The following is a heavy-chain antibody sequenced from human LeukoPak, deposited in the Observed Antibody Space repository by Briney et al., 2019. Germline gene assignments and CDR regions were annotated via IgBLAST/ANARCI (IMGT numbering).Heavy chain of an antibody. Sequence: PSETLSLTCTVSGDSISRYYWSWIRQPAGKGLEWIGRIYTSGSTNYNPSLKSRVTISVDTSKNQFSLKLSSVTAADTAVYYCARGGSSSWNYYYYYMDVWGKGTTVTISS. CDR2: IYTSGST. CDR1: GDSISRYY. D-gene: IGHD6-13*01. V-gene: IGHV4-4*07. CDR3: ARGGSSSWNYYYYYMDV. J-gene: IGHJ6*03.